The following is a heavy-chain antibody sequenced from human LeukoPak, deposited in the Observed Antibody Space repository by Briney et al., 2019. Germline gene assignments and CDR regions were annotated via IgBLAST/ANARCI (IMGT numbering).Heavy chain of an antibody. CDR1: GFTFSSYS. V-gene: IGHV3-21*01. Sequence: GGSLRLSCAASGFTFSSYSMNWVRQAPGKGLEWVSSISSSSSYIYYVDSVKGRFTISRDNAKNSLYLQMNSLRAEDTAVYYCARDDPGPRAFDYWGQGALVIVS. D-gene: IGHD3-10*01. CDR3: ARDDPGPRAFDY. J-gene: IGHJ4*02. CDR2: ISSSSSYI.